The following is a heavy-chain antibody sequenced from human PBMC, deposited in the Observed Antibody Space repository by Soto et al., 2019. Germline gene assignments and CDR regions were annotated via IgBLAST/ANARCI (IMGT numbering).Heavy chain of an antibody. CDR3: ARGRYCSGGSCYTLRD. J-gene: IGHJ1*01. Sequence: GASVKVSCKVSGYTLTELSMHWVRQAPGKGLEWMGGFDPEDGETIYAQKLQGGVTMTTDTSTDTAYMELSSLRSDDTAVYYCARGRYCSGGSCYTLRDWGQGTLVTVSS. CDR1: GYTLTELS. CDR2: FDPEDGET. V-gene: IGHV1-24*01. D-gene: IGHD2-15*01.